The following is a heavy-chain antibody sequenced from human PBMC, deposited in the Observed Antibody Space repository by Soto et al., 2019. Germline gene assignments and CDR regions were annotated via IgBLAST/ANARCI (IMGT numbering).Heavy chain of an antibody. J-gene: IGHJ4*02. CDR2: ISAYNGNT. CDR3: ARALRGILTGYYVFDY. Sequence: ASVKVSCKASGYTFTSHGISWVRQAPGKGLEWMGWISAYNGNTNYAQKLQGRVTMTTDTSTSTAYMELRSLRADDTAVYYCARALRGILTGYYVFDYWGQGTLVTVSS. V-gene: IGHV1-18*01. D-gene: IGHD3-9*01. CDR1: GYTFTSHG.